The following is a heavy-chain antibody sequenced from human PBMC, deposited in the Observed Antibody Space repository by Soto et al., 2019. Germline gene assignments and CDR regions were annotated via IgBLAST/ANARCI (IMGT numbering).Heavy chain of an antibody. D-gene: IGHD1-1*01. V-gene: IGHV4-39*01. CDR1: GASMNWNNFY. Sequence: TSETLSLTCTVSGASMNWNNFYCAWIRQPPGKGLEWIGNIYYTGSSYFNPSLTGRVTMSVDMSKNQVSLKVKSVTATYTAVYFCALSGLAERRASDWFDPWGQGTLVTV. CDR3: ALSGLAERRASDWFDP. CDR2: IYYTGSS. J-gene: IGHJ5*02.